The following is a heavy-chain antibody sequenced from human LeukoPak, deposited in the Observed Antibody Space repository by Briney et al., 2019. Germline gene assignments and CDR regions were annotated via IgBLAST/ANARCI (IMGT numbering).Heavy chain of an antibody. J-gene: IGHJ4*02. CDR1: GFSFSTCD. V-gene: IGHV3-21*06. D-gene: IGHD5-18*01. CDR3: ARVGAFSAITY. Sequence: PAGSLRLSCAASGFSFSTCDMYWVLHAPPKGLQWLSYISSNSNYIHYTDSVKGRFTISRDNAKNSLYLKMNSVRDEDTAVYYCARVGAFSAITYWGQGTLVTVSS. CDR2: ISSNSNYI.